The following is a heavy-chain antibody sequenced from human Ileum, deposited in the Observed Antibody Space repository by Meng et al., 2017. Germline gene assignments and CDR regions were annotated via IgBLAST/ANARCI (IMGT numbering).Heavy chain of an antibody. D-gene: IGHD2-8*01. J-gene: IGHJ4*02. CDR2: IYSNGNT. Sequence: QVQLQESGPRLVKPSQTLSLTCTVSAGSISSGDYYWSWVRQSPGKGPKWIGYIYSNGNTYSNPSLRGRLMISIDTSKNQFSLKLSSVTAADTAVYYCARAPKYCTNAVCSRPLDSWGQGTLVTVSS. CDR1: AGSISSGDYY. CDR3: ARAPKYCTNAVCSRPLDS. V-gene: IGHV4-30-4*01.